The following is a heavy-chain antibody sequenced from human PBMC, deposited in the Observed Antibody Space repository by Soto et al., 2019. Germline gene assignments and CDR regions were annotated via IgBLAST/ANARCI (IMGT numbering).Heavy chain of an antibody. Sequence: QVQLVHSGAEVKKPGSSVKVSCKASGGTFSSYAISWVRQAPGQGLEWMGGIITIFGTANYAQMFQSRVKITADESTSTAYMELSSLRAEDTAVYYCASFGSYTTWPMDVWGQGTPVTVSS. J-gene: IGHJ6*02. CDR1: GGTFSSYA. V-gene: IGHV1-69*12. CDR3: ASFGSYTTWPMDV. CDR2: IITIFGTA. D-gene: IGHD2-15*01.